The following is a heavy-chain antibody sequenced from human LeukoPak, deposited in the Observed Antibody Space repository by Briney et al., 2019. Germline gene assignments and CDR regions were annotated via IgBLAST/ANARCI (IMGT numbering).Heavy chain of an antibody. CDR3: ARDAYHSGDLDQ. Sequence: GGSLRLSCAASGFTFSNHIMHWVRQAPGKGLEWVSFIRFDGTNRHYVDSVKGRFTVSRDNPNNMLYLQMNSLRFDDTAVYYCARDAYHSGDLDQWGEGTLVIVSS. D-gene: IGHD2-21*01. CDR1: GFTFSNHI. CDR2: IRFDGTNR. V-gene: IGHV3-30*02. J-gene: IGHJ4*02.